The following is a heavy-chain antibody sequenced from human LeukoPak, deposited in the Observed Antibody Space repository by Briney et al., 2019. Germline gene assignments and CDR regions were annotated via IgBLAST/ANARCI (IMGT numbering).Heavy chain of an antibody. CDR3: ARGYSVYDRTYWYFDL. V-gene: IGHV1-69*01. J-gene: IGHJ2*01. CDR2: IIPLFGTI. D-gene: IGHD5/OR15-5a*01. CDR1: GGTFSSYA. Sequence: SVKVSCRASGGTFSSYAISWVRQAPGQGLEWMGGIIPLFGTIRFAQKFQGRVTITADESTSTAYMELGSLRSEDTAVYYCARGYSVYDRTYWYFDLWGRGTLVTVSS.